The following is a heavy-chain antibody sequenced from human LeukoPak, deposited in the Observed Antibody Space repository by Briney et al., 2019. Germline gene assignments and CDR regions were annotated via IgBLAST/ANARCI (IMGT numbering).Heavy chain of an antibody. Sequence: ASVKVSCKASGYTFTGYYMHWVRQAPGQGLEWMGIINPSGGSTSYAQKFQGRVTMTRDTSTSTVYMELSSLRSEDTAVYYCARDRYYGSGSYYYDYYGMDVWGQGTTASVSS. CDR1: GYTFTGYY. J-gene: IGHJ6*02. D-gene: IGHD3-10*01. V-gene: IGHV1-46*01. CDR2: INPSGGST. CDR3: ARDRYYGSGSYYYDYYGMDV.